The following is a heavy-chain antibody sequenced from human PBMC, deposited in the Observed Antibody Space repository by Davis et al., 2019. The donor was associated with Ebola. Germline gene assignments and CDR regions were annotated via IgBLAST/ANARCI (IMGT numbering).Heavy chain of an antibody. Sequence: ASVKVSCKASGYTFTSYYMHWVRQAPGQGLEWMGWMNPNSGNTGYAQKFQGRVTMTRNTSISTAYMELSSLRSEDTAVYYCARARSYNWFDPWGQGTLVTVSS. V-gene: IGHV1-8*02. J-gene: IGHJ5*02. CDR2: MNPNSGNT. CDR3: ARARSYNWFDP. CDR1: GYTFTSYY. D-gene: IGHD1-26*01.